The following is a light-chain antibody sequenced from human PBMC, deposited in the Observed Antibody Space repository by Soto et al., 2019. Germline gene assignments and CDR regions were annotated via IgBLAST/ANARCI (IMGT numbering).Light chain of an antibody. CDR2: AAS. J-gene: IGKJ1*01. CDR3: QKYNSAPRT. V-gene: IGKV1-27*01. CDR1: QGISTY. Sequence: DIQMTQSPSSLSASVGDRVTITCRASQGISTYLAWYQQKPGKVPKLLIYAASTLQSGVPSRFSGSGSGTDFNLTISSLQPGDVATYYCQKYNSAPRTFGQGTKVEIK.